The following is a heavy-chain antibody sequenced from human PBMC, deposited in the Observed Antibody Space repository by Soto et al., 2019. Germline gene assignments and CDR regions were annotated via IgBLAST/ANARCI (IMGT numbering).Heavy chain of an antibody. D-gene: IGHD3-22*01. CDR2: TIPNFGTA. CDR1: GGTFSSLA. V-gene: IGHV1-69*01. J-gene: IGHJ4*02. Sequence: QVQLVQSGAEVKKPGSSLKVSCKASGGTFSSLAISWVRQAPGRGLEWMGGTIPNFGTANYAQKFQDRVTINADEYTTTAYMELSGLRSEDTAVYYCATGWGHSDSSGYYMYFAQWGQGTQVTVSS. CDR3: ATGWGHSDSSGYYMYFAQ.